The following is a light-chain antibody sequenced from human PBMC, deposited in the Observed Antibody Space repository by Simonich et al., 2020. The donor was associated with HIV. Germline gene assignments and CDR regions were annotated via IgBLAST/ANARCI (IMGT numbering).Light chain of an antibody. V-gene: IGKV4-1*01. CDR1: QSVLSSSDNKNY. CDR3: QQYYSTPPT. CDR2: WAS. Sequence: DIVMTQSPDSLTVSLGERATINCKSSQSVLSSSDNKNYLAWYQQKPRQPPKLLISWASTRQSGVPERFSGSGSGTDFTLTISSLQAEDVAVYYCQQYYSTPPTFGQGTKVEIK. J-gene: IGKJ1*01.